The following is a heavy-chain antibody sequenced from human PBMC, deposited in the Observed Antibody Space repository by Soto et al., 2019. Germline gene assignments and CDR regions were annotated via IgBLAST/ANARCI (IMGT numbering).Heavy chain of an antibody. J-gene: IGHJ5*02. V-gene: IGHV4-34*01. Sequence: SETLSLTCALYGGSFSRYYWSWLRQPPGKGLEWIGEINHSGSTNYNPSLKSRVTISVDTSKNQFSLKLSSVTAADTAVYYCARGADTAIEDWFDPWGQGTLVTVSS. CDR1: GGSFSRYY. CDR3: ARGADTAIEDWFDP. D-gene: IGHD5-18*01. CDR2: INHSGST.